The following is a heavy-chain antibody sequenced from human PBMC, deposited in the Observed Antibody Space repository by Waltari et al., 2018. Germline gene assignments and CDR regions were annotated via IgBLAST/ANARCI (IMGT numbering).Heavy chain of an antibody. Sequence: TELSMHWVRQAPGKGLEWMGGFDPEDGETIYAQKFQGRVTMTEDTSTDTAYMELSSLRSEDTAVYYCATDHYDSFAFDIWGQGTMVTVSS. V-gene: IGHV1-24*01. D-gene: IGHD3-22*01. CDR1: TELS. CDR2: FDPEDGET. CDR3: ATDHYDSFAFDI. J-gene: IGHJ3*02.